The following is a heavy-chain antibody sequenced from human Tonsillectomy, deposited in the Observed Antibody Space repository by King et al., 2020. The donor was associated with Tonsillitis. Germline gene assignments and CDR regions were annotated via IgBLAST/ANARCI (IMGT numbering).Heavy chain of an antibody. J-gene: IGHJ5*02. CDR3: SRETWVYGS. V-gene: IGHV1-2*02. CDR2: INCKSGST. D-gene: IGHD5-24*01. CDR1: VYTFTDYH. Sequence: VQLVESGTEVKVPGASVTVSCKASVYTFTDYHIHWIRQAPGQGLEWMGWINCKSGSTNYAQNLQGRVTLTRDTSTNTTHMDLRSLRSDDTAIYYCSRETWVYGSWGQGTLVTVSS.